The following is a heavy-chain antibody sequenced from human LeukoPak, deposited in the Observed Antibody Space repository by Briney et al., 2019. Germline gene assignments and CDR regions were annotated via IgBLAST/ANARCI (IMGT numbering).Heavy chain of an antibody. CDR1: GGSFSGYY. CDR2: TYTSGRT. V-gene: IGHV4-59*10. D-gene: IGHD5-12*01. CDR3: ARWSSYRFDY. J-gene: IGHJ4*02. Sequence: EXLSLTCAVYGGSFSGYYWSWIRQPPGKGLEWIGRTYTSGRTNYNPSLKSRVTISVDTSKNQFSLKLSSVTAADTAVYYCARWSSYRFDYWGQGTLVTVSS.